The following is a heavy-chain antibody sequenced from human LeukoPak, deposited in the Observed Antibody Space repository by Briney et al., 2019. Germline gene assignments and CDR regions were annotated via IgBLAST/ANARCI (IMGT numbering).Heavy chain of an antibody. CDR2: IKQDGDEE. D-gene: IGHD1-14*01. CDR1: GFSFSSYW. Sequence: GGSLRLSCAASGFSFSSYWMTWVRPASGKGLEWVANIKQDGDEEYYVDSVKGRFTISREKAKNSLYLQMNSLRAEDTAIYHCVRLICGESGNRHFDYWGRGTLVTVS. J-gene: IGHJ4*02. CDR3: VRLICGESGNRHFDY. V-gene: IGHV3-7*01.